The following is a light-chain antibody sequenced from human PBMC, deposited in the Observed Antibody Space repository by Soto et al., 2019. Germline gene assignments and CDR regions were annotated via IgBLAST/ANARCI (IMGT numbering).Light chain of an antibody. V-gene: IGLV2-11*01. CDR2: GVT. J-gene: IGLJ1*01. Sequence: QSVLTQPRSVSGSPGQSVTISCTGTNSDVGGFSYVSWYQQLPGKAPKLIIYGVTKRPSGVPDRFSGSKSDNTASLTISGLQAEDADDYYCCPYAGSSQVFGTGTKVTVL. CDR3: CPYAGSSQV. CDR1: NSDVGGFSY.